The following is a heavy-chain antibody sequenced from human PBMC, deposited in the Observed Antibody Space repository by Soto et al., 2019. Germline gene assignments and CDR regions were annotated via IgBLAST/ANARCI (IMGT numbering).Heavy chain of an antibody. CDR3: ARDEGYCSGGSCYRGVDYYYGMDV. J-gene: IGHJ6*02. CDR2: IIPIFGTA. CDR1: GGTFSSYA. Sequence: QVQLVQSGAEVKKPGSSVKVSCKASGGTFSSYAISWVRQAPGQGLEWMGGIIPIFGTANYAQKFQGRVTITADESTRTTHMELGSPRSEETAGFYCARDEGYCSGGSCYRGVDYYYGMDVWGQGTTVTVSS. V-gene: IGHV1-69*01. D-gene: IGHD2-15*01.